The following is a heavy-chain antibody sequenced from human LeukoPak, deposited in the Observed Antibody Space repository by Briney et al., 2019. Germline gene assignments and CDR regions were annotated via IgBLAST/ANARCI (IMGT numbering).Heavy chain of an antibody. V-gene: IGHV4-59*12. CDR3: ARGDLHYYGSGSYYNVHRVFDY. D-gene: IGHD3-10*01. J-gene: IGHJ4*02. Sequence: SETLSLTCTVSGGSISTYYWSWIRQPPGKGLEWIGYIYYSGSTNYNPSLKSRVTISVGTSKNQFSLKLSSVTAADTAVYYCARGDLHYYGSGSYYNVHRVFDYWGQGTLVTVSS. CDR2: IYYSGST. CDR1: GGSISTYY.